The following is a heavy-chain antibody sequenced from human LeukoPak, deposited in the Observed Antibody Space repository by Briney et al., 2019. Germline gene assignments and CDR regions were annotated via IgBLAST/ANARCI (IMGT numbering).Heavy chain of an antibody. CDR3: VRGRTRFDP. V-gene: IGHV3-74*01. CDR2: INSDGSST. J-gene: IGHJ5*02. CDR1: GFTFSSYW. D-gene: IGHD1-14*01. Sequence: GGSLRLCCAASGFTFSSYWMHWGRQAPGKGLVWVSRINSDGSSTTYADSVKGRFTISRDNAKNTLYLQMNSLRAEDAAVYYCVRGRTRFDPWGQGTLVTVSS.